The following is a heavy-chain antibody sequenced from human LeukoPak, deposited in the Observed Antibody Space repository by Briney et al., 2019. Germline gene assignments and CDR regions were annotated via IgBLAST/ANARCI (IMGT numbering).Heavy chain of an antibody. CDR2: IYYSGST. Sequence: SETLSLTCTVSGGSISSGGYYWSWIRQHPGKGLEWIGFIYYSGSTYYNPSLKSRVTISVDTSKNHFSLKVSSVTAADTAVYYCARWSPYYSDYWGQGTLVTVSS. CDR3: ARWSPYYSDY. D-gene: IGHD2-15*01. CDR1: GGSISSGGYY. V-gene: IGHV4-31*03. J-gene: IGHJ4*02.